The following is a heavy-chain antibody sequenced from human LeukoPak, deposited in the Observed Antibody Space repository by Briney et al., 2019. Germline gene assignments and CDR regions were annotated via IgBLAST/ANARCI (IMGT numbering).Heavy chain of an antibody. CDR1: GYTFTGYS. V-gene: IGHV1-2*02. CDR3: ARAVSGVTTSFGY. D-gene: IGHD4-17*01. Sequence: ASVKVSCKASGYTFTGYSMNWVRQAPGQGLEWMGWINPNSGGTNYAQKFQGRVTMTRDTSISTAYMELSRLRSDDTAVYYCARAVSGVTTSFGYWGQGTLVTVSS. J-gene: IGHJ4*02. CDR2: INPNSGGT.